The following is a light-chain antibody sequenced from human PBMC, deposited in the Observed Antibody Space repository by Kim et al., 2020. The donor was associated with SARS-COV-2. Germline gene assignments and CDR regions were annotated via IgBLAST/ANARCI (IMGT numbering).Light chain of an antibody. CDR1: QSVSSY. CDR2: DAS. CDR3: QQRSNWPALT. V-gene: IGKV3-11*01. Sequence: EIVLTQSPATLSLSPGERATLSCRASQSVSSYLAWYRQKPGQAPRLLIYDASNRATGIPARFSGSGSGTDFTLTISSLEPEDFAVYYCQQRSNWPALTFGGETKVDIK. J-gene: IGKJ4*01.